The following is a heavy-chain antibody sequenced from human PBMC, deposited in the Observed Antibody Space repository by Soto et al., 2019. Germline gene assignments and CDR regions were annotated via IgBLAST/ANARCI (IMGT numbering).Heavy chain of an antibody. D-gene: IGHD3-10*01. CDR3: AAELGFGKLSVV. CDR2: IIPLFGTT. Sequence: QVQVVQSGVEVRRPGSSVKVSCKASGDTFKNCVISWVRQAPGQGLEWMGGIIPLFGTTDFAQRFQGRLTITTDDSTTAAYMDLSRLRSEDTATYYCAAELGFGKLSVVWGQGTTVIVSS. V-gene: IGHV1-69*01. CDR1: GDTFKNCV. J-gene: IGHJ6*02.